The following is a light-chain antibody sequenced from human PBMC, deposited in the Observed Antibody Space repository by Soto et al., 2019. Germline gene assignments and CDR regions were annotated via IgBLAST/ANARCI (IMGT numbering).Light chain of an antibody. CDR1: QSVSSSN. Sequence: EIVLTQSPGTLSLSPGERATLSCRASQSVSSSNLAWYQQQPGQAPRLLIYGASSRATGIPDKFSGSGSGTDFTRTISRLESEDFAVYYCQQYGSTPRTFGQGTKVEI. CDR3: QQYGSTPRT. CDR2: GAS. J-gene: IGKJ1*01. V-gene: IGKV3-20*01.